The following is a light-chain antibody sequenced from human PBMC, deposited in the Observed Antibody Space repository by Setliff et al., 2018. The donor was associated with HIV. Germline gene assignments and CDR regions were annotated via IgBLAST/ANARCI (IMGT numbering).Light chain of an antibody. V-gene: IGLV2-14*01. J-gene: IGLJ1*01. Sequence: QSVLTQPASVSGSPGQSITISCTGSSGDVGGYNYVSWYQQHPGKAPKLMIYDVSDRPSGVSNRFSGSKSGNTASLTISGLQAEDEADYSCSSYTSTSTLYVFGTGTKVTV. CDR2: DVS. CDR3: SSYTSTSTLYV. CDR1: SGDVGGYNY.